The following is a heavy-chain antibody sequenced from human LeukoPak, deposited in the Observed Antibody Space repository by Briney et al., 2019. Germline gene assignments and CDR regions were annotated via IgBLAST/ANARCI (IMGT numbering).Heavy chain of an antibody. V-gene: IGHV1-58*01. J-gene: IGHJ6*02. CDR2: IVVGSGNT. D-gene: IGHD2-21*01. CDR1: GFTFTSSA. CDR3: AAAAYCGGDCYGMDV. Sequence: SVKVSCKASGFTFTSSAVQWVRQARGQRLEWIGWIVVGSGNTNYAQKFQERVTITRDMSTSTAYMELSSLRSEDTAVYHCAAAAYCGGDCYGMDVWGQGTTVTVSS.